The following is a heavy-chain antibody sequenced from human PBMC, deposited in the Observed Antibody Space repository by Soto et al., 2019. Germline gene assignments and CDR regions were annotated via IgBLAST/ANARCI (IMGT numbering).Heavy chain of an antibody. CDR1: GFTFSDAW. Sequence: EVQLVESGGGLVKPGGSLRLSCAASGFTFSDAWMSWVRQAPGKGLEWVGRIKSKTDGGTTDYAAPVKGRFTISRDDSTDTLYLQMNSLKPDDTAVYYCTTDRGRRAGYAQDYWGQGTLVTVSS. CDR2: IKSKTDGGTT. V-gene: IGHV3-15*01. D-gene: IGHD5-18*01. CDR3: TTDRGRRAGYAQDY. J-gene: IGHJ4*02.